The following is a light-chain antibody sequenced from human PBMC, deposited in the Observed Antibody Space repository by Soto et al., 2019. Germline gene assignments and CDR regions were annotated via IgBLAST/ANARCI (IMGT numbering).Light chain of an antibody. CDR1: GSDVGGYNY. Sequence: QSALTQPASVSGSPGQSITISCTGTGSDVGGYNYVSWYQQHPGKAPKVMIYDVSKRPSGISNRFSGSKSGNMASLTISGLQIEDEADYYCSSYTSGSTRVVFGGGTKLTVL. CDR2: DVS. J-gene: IGLJ2*01. V-gene: IGLV2-14*03. CDR3: SSYTSGSTRVV.